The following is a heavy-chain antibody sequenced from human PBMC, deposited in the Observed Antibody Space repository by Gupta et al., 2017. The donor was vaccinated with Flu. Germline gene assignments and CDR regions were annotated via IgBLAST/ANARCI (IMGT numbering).Heavy chain of an antibody. Sequence: EVQLVESGGGLVQPGGSLRLSCAASGFTFSSYDMTWVRQAPGKGLEWVSYISSSGSTIYYADSVKGRFTISRDNAKNSLYLQMNSLRAEDTAVYYCARMGIAVAAYYFDYWGQGTLVTVSS. J-gene: IGHJ4*02. D-gene: IGHD6-19*01. CDR1: GFTFSSYD. V-gene: IGHV3-48*03. CDR2: ISSSGSTI. CDR3: ARMGIAVAAYYFDY.